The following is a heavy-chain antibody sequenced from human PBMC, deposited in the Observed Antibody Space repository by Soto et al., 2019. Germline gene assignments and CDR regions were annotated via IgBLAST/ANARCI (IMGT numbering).Heavy chain of an antibody. CDR2: IIPILGKP. J-gene: IGHJ6*02. D-gene: IGHD3-10*01. CDR3: ARFRGSYGMDV. CDR1: GGTFSSYT. V-gene: IGHV1-69*02. Sequence: QVQLVQSGADVKKPGSSVKVSCKASGGTFSSYTISWVRQAPGQGLEWMGRIIPILGKPNYAQKFQGRVTITADKSTSTAYMELSSLRSEDTAVDYCARFRGSYGMDVWGQGTTVTVSS.